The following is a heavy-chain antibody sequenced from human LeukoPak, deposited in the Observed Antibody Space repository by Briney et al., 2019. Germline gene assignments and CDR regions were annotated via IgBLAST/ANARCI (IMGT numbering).Heavy chain of an antibody. V-gene: IGHV3-23*01. CDR1: EFTFSSYA. J-gene: IGHJ4*02. CDR2: ITGSGAST. D-gene: IGHD4-17*01. CDR3: ARGNGDYRLGSVSADY. Sequence: GASLRLSCAASEFTFSSYAMSWVRQPPGEGLEWVSTITGSGASTYYADSVKGRFTISRDISKNTLYLYLQMNSLRAEDTAVYYCARGNGDYRLGSVSADYWGQGTLVTVSS.